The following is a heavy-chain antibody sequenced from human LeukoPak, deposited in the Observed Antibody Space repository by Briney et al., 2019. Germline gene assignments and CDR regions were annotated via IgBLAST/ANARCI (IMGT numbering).Heavy chain of an antibody. CDR2: INYSGTT. Sequence: PSETLSLTCTVSSGSISSGDYYWGWVRQPPGEGLERIASINYSGTTFYNPSLKSRVTISVDTSENQFSLKLSSVTAADTALYYCARRRSGKNWFDPWGQGTLVTVSS. D-gene: IGHD3-10*01. CDR1: SGSISSGDYY. CDR3: ARRRSGKNWFDP. V-gene: IGHV4-39*01. J-gene: IGHJ5*02.